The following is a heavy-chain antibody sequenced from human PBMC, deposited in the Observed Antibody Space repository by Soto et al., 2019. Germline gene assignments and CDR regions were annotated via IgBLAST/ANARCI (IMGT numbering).Heavy chain of an antibody. V-gene: IGHV4-59*01. J-gene: IGHJ4*02. CDR1: GGSISNVY. Sequence: SETLYITCAVSGGSISNVYWCWIRQPPGKGLEWIGYISYSGNTNYNPSLKSRVSISVDTSKNQLSLNLTSVTAADTAVYYCARAPLVLSRSYFDSWGQGTPVTVS. D-gene: IGHD2-8*02. CDR2: ISYSGNT. CDR3: ARAPLVLSRSYFDS.